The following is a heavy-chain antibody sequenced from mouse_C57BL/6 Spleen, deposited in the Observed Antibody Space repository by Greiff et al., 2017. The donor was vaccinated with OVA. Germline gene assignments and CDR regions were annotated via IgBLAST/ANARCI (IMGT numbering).Heavy chain of an antibody. Sequence: EVHLVESGAGLVKPGGSLKLSCAASGFTFSSYAMSWVRQTPEKRLEWVAFISSGGDYLYYADTVLGRLTISRDNARNTLYLQMSSRKSEETAMDYCTRVKGGTGAMDYWGQGTSVTVSS. J-gene: IGHJ4*01. CDR1: GFTFSSYA. V-gene: IGHV5-9-1*02. CDR2: ISSGGDYL. CDR3: TRVKGGTGAMDY. D-gene: IGHD4-1*01.